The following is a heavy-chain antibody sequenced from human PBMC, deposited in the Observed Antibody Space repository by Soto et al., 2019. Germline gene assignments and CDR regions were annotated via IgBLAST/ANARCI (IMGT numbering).Heavy chain of an antibody. J-gene: IGHJ4*02. CDR3: ARVRQYSSSWFDY. D-gene: IGHD6-13*01. V-gene: IGHV1-69*13. Sequence: SVKVSCKASGGTFSSYAISWVRQAPGQGLEWMGGIIPIFGTANYAQKFQGRVTITADESTSTAYMELSSLRSEDTAVYYCARVRQYSSSWFDYWGQGTLVTVSS. CDR2: IIPIFGTA. CDR1: GGTFSSYA.